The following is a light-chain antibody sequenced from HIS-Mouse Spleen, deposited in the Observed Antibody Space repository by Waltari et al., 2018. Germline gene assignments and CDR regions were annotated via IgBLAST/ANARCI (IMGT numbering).Light chain of an antibody. J-gene: IGLJ1*01. CDR3: SSYTSSSTPYV. CDR1: SSDVGGYHY. V-gene: IGLV2-14*01. Sequence: QSALTQPASVSGSPGQSITISCTGTSSDVGGYHYVSRYQQHPGKAPKLMIYEVSNRPSGVSNRFSGSKSGNTASLTISGLQAEDEADYYCSSYTSSSTPYVFGTGTKVTVL. CDR2: EVS.